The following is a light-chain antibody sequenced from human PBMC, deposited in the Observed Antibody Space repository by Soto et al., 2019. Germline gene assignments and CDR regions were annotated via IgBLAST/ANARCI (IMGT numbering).Light chain of an antibody. Sequence: NFMLTQPHSVSESPGKTVTISCTRSSGSIASNYVQWYQQRPGSAPTTVIYEDNQRHSGVTDRFSGSIDSSSNSASLTISGLKTEDDADYYCQSYDSSNRVCGGGTKVTVL. CDR2: EDN. J-gene: IGLJ2*01. V-gene: IGLV6-57*04. CDR1: SGSIASNY. CDR3: QSYDSSNRV.